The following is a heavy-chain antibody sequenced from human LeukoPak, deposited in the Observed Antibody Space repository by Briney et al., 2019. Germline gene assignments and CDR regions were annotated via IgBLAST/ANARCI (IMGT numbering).Heavy chain of an antibody. D-gene: IGHD2-21*02. CDR3: ATIPSPYCGGDCAPHFDY. Sequence: GGSLRLSCAASGFTFSSYWMSWVRQAPGKGLEWVANIKQDGSEKYYVDSVKGRFTISGDNAKNSLYLQMNSLRAEDTAVYYCATIPSPYCGGDCAPHFDYWGQGTLVTVSS. CDR1: GFTFSSYW. CDR2: IKQDGSEK. V-gene: IGHV3-7*03. J-gene: IGHJ4*02.